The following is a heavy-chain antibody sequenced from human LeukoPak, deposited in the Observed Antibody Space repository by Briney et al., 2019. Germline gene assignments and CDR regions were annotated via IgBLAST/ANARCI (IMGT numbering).Heavy chain of an antibody. CDR3: ARDRRYYYDSSGYIGPFDY. V-gene: IGHV1-46*01. D-gene: IGHD3-22*01. CDR1: GYTFTSYY. CDR2: INPSGGST. J-gene: IGHJ4*02. Sequence: EASVKVSCKASGYTFTSYYMHWVRQAPGQGLEWMGIINPSGGSTSYAQKFQGRVTMTRDTSTSTVYMELSSLRSEDTAVYYCARDRRYYYDSSGYIGPFDYCGQGTLVTVSS.